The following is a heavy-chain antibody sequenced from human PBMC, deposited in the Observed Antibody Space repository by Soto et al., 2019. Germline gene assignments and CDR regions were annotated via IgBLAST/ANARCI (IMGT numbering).Heavy chain of an antibody. D-gene: IGHD2-15*01. CDR1: GGSIANYY. V-gene: IGHV4-59*01. J-gene: IGHJ5*02. CDR3: ARNLQPYSLQNWLDP. Sequence: SETLSLTCSVSGGSIANYYWSWIRQPPGKGLEWIGYVYYSGSTNYNPSLKSRVTMSVDTSRNLFSLKLTSVTAADTAMYYCARNLQPYSLQNWLDPCRKRPLVTVSS. CDR2: VYYSGST.